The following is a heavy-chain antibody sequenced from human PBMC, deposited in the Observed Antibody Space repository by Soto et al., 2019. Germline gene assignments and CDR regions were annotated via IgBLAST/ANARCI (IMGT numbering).Heavy chain of an antibody. V-gene: IGHV4-61*01. CDR2: IYYSGST. D-gene: IGHD2-21*02. CDR3: ARGLPPRAVTARGEFDY. CDR1: GGSVSSGNYY. J-gene: IGHJ4*02. Sequence: PSETLSLTCTVSGGSVSSGNYYWSWIRQPPGKGPEWIAYIYYSGSTNYNPSLKSRVTLSVDTSKNQFSLKLTSVTAADTAVYYCARGLPPRAVTARGEFDYWGQGTLVTVSS.